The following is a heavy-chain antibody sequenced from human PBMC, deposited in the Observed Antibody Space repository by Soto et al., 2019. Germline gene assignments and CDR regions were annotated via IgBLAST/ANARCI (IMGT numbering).Heavy chain of an antibody. Sequence: EVQLVESGGGLVQPGGSLRPSCAASGFTFSSYSMNWVRQAPGKGLEWVSYISSSGSTIYYADSVKGRFTISRDNAKNSVYLQMNSLRDEDTAVYYCARDSQYAFDIWGQGTMVTVSS. CDR1: GFTFSSYS. V-gene: IGHV3-48*02. CDR3: ARDSQYAFDI. CDR2: ISSSGSTI. J-gene: IGHJ3*02.